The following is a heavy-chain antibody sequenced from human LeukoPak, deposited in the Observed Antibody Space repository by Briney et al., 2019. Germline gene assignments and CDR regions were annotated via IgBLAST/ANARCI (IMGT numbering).Heavy chain of an antibody. CDR3: ARGRGRYYYYNMGV. CDR1: GFTFSSYA. D-gene: IGHD3-10*01. Sequence: QPGGSLRLSCAASGFTFSSYAMHWVRQAPGKGLEWVAVISYDGSNKYYADSVKGRFTISRDNSKNTLYLQMNSLRAEDTAVYYCARGRGRYYYYNMGVWGKGTTVTVSS. V-gene: IGHV3-30*04. J-gene: IGHJ6*04. CDR2: ISYDGSNK.